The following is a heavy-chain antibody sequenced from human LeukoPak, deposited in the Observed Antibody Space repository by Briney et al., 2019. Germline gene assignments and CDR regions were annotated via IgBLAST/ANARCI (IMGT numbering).Heavy chain of an antibody. CDR2: IIPILGIA. D-gene: IGHD3-22*01. CDR1: GGTFSSYA. CDR3: AREGRLFGDAFDI. J-gene: IGHJ3*02. Sequence: GASVKVSCKASGGTFSSYAISWVRQAPGQGLEWMGRIIPILGIANYAQKFQGRVTITADKSTSTAYMELSSLRSEDTAVYYCAREGRLFGDAFDIWGQGTMVTVSS. V-gene: IGHV1-69*04.